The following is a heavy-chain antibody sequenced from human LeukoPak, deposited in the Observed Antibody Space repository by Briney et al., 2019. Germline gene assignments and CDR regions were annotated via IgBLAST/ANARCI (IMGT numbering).Heavy chain of an antibody. Sequence: GGSLRLSCAASGFTFSNYWMIWVRQAPGKGLEWVATIKEDGSDKYYVDSVKGRFTVSRDNAKNSLYLQMNSLRAEDTAVYYCARDRDWVTDYWGQGTLVTVSS. V-gene: IGHV3-7*05. D-gene: IGHD3-9*01. CDR3: ARDRDWVTDY. CDR2: IKEDGSDK. CDR1: GFTFSNYW. J-gene: IGHJ4*02.